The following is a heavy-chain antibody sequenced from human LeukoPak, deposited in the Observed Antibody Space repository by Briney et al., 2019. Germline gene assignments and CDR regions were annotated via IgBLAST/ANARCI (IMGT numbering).Heavy chain of an antibody. J-gene: IGHJ4*02. CDR1: GYTFTGYY. V-gene: IGHV1-2*06. D-gene: IGHD1-7*01. Sequence: APVKVSCKASGYTFTGYYMHWVRQAPGQGLEWMGRINPNSGGTNYAQKFQGRVTMTRDTSISTAYMELSRLRSDDTAVYYCARDRRYNWNWSLWYWGQGTLVTVSS. CDR2: INPNSGGT. CDR3: ARDRRYNWNWSLWY.